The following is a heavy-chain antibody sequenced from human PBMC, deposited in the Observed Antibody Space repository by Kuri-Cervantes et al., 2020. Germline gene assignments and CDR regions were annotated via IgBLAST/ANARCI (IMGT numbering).Heavy chain of an antibody. J-gene: IGHJ4*02. CDR2: INPNSGGT. D-gene: IGHD6-13*01. CDR1: GYTFTSYY. Sequence: ASVKVSCKASGYTFTSYYMHWVRQAPGQGLEWMGWINPNSGGTNYAQNFQGRVTMTRDTSISTAYIELSRLRSDDTAVYYCARGLGYSCRWGLFDYWGQGTLVTVSS. V-gene: IGHV1-2*02. CDR3: ARGLGYSCRWGLFDY.